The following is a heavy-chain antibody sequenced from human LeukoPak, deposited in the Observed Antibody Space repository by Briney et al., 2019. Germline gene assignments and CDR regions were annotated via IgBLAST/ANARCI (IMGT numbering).Heavy chain of an antibody. CDR1: GFTFSSYW. CDR2: IKQDGSEK. Sequence: GGSLRLSCAASGFTFSSYWMSWVRQAPGKGLEWVANIKQDGSEKYYVDSVKGRFTISRDNAKNSLYLQMNSLRAEDTAVYYCARDLGGPYYYDSSGYYFDYWGQGTLVTVSS. CDR3: ARDLGGPYYYDSSGYYFDY. J-gene: IGHJ4*02. D-gene: IGHD3-22*01. V-gene: IGHV3-7*01.